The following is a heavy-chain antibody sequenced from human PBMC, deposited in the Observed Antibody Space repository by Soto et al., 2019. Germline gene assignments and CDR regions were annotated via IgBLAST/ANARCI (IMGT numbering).Heavy chain of an antibody. D-gene: IGHD2-21*02. CDR1: GGSISSGGYY. J-gene: IGHJ4*02. CDR3: ARAISRADCGGDCYSYYFDY. V-gene: IGHV4-31*03. CDR2: IYYSGST. Sequence: SETLSLTCTVSGGSISSGGYYWSWIRQHPGKGLEWIGYIYYSGSTYYNPSPKSRVTISVDTSKNQFSLKLSSVTAADTAVYYCARAISRADCGGDCYSYYFDYWGQGTLVTVSS.